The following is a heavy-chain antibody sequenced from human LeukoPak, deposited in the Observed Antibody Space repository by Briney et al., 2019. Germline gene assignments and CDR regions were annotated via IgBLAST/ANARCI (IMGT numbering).Heavy chain of an antibody. CDR2: MNPNSGNT. CDR1: GYTFTSYD. D-gene: IGHD3-3*01. CDR3: AGGVYDFWSGYGTHNWFDP. J-gene: IGHJ5*02. Sequence: GASVKVSCKASGYTFTSYDINWVRQATGQGLEWMGWMNPNSGNTGYAQKFQGRVTMTRNTSISTAYMELSSLRSEDTAVYYCAGGVYDFWSGYGTHNWFDPWGQGTLVTVSS. V-gene: IGHV1-8*01.